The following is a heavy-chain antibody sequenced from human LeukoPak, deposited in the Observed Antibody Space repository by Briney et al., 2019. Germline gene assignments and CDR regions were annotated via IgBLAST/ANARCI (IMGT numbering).Heavy chain of an antibody. Sequence: ASVKVSCKASGGTFSSYAISWLRQAPGQGLEWMGRIIPILGIANYAQKFQGRVTITADKSTSTAYMELSSLRSEDTAVYYCARDRTGASGADAFDIWGQGTMVTVSS. V-gene: IGHV1-69*04. J-gene: IGHJ3*02. CDR2: IIPILGIA. D-gene: IGHD7-27*01. CDR1: GGTFSSYA. CDR3: ARDRTGASGADAFDI.